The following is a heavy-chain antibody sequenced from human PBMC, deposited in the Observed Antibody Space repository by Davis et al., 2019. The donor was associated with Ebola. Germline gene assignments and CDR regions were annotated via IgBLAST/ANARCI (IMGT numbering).Heavy chain of an antibody. J-gene: IGHJ3*02. V-gene: IGHV4-34*01. Sequence: SETLSLTCTVSGGSFSGYYWSWIRQPPGKGLEWIGEINHSGSTNYNPSLKSRVTISVDTSKNQFSLKLSSVTAADTAVYYCARVPIFGVVITDAFDIWGQGTMVTVSS. D-gene: IGHD3-3*01. CDR1: GGSFSGYY. CDR3: ARVPIFGVVITDAFDI. CDR2: INHSGST.